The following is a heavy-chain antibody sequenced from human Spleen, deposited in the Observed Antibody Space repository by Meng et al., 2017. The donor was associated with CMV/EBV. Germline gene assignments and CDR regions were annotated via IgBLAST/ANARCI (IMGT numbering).Heavy chain of an antibody. CDR1: GYTFTGYY. CDR3: ARDISGHDFWSGPTSGMDV. J-gene: IGHJ6*02. D-gene: IGHD3-3*01. Sequence: ASVKVSCKASGYTFTGYYMHWVRQAPGQGLEWMGWINPNSGGTNYAQKFQGRVTMTRDTSSSTAYMELSRLRSDDTAVYYCARDISGHDFWSGPTSGMDVWGQGTTVTVSS. V-gene: IGHV1-2*02. CDR2: INPNSGGT.